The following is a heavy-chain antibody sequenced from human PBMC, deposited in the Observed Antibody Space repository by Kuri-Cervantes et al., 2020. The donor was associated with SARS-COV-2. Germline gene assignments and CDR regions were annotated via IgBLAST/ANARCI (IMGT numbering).Heavy chain of an antibody. D-gene: IGHD2-15*01. CDR1: GFIFSAST. CDR2: IRDKGKDYAT. Sequence: GESLKISCAASGFIFSASTMHWVRQVSGKGLEWVGRIRDKGKDYATVYGTSVKGRFTISRDDSKNTAYLQMNSLKIEDTAVYYCARDRVFVVVVAATSYYYYGMDVWGQGTTVTVSS. V-gene: IGHV3-73*01. J-gene: IGHJ6*02. CDR3: ARDRVFVVVVAATSYYYYGMDV.